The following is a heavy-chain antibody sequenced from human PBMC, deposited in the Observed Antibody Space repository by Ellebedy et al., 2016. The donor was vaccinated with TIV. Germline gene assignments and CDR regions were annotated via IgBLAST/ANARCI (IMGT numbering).Heavy chain of an antibody. J-gene: IGHJ4*02. CDR2: INPSGGST. V-gene: IGHV1-46*01. CDR3: ASEGSYPYYFDY. D-gene: IGHD1-26*01. Sequence: AASVKVSCKASGYTFTSYYMHWVRQAPGQGLEWMGIINPSGGSTSYAPKFQGRVTMTRDTSTSTVYMELSSLRSEDTAVYYCASEGSYPYYFDYWGQGTLVTVSS. CDR1: GYTFTSYY.